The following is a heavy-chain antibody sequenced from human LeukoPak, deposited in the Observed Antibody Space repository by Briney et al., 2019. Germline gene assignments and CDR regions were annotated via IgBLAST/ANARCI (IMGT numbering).Heavy chain of an antibody. CDR2: IKQDGSEK. J-gene: IGHJ4*02. D-gene: IGHD3-10*01. CDR3: ARTIRGY. V-gene: IGHV3-7*01. Sequence: GGPLRLSCAASGLTFSSYWMSWVRQAPGKGLEWVANIKQDGSEKYYVDSVKGRFTISRDNAKNSLYLQMNSLRAEDTAVYYCARTIRGYWGQGTLVTVSS. CDR1: GLTFSSYW.